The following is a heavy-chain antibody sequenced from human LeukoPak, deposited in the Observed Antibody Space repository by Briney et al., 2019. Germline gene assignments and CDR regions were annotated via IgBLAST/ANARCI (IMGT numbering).Heavy chain of an antibody. V-gene: IGHV1-2*02. CDR1: AYTFSGYY. J-gene: IGHJ4*02. CDR2: INPNSGGT. Sequence: ASVKVSCKAPAYTFSGYYMHWVRQAPGQGLEWMGWINPNSGGTNYAQKFQGRVTMTRDTSISTAYMELSRLRSDDTAVYYCARDTDTFMMEYWGQGTLVTVSS. D-gene: IGHD3-16*01. CDR3: ARDTDTFMMEY.